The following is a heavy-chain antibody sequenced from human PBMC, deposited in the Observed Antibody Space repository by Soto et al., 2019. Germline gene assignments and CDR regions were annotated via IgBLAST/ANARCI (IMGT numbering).Heavy chain of an antibody. CDR1: GGSISSGRFY. CDR3: ARTTFYDIFTAYYSLFDY. J-gene: IGHJ4*02. D-gene: IGHD3-9*01. Sequence: QVQLQESGPGLVKPSQTLTLTCTVSGGSISSGRFYWSWIRQHPGKGLEWIGHISDSGSSYYNPSLESRVTISVDTSENQFSLNLSAVTAADTAVYFCARTTFYDIFTAYYSLFDYWGQGTKVTVSS. V-gene: IGHV4-31*03. CDR2: ISDSGSS.